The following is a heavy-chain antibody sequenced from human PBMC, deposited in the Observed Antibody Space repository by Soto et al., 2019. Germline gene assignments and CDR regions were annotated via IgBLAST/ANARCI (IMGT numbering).Heavy chain of an antibody. CDR2: INHSGST. CDR3: ARWERGKYDYIWGSYRYTLMDWFDP. D-gene: IGHD3-16*02. CDR1: GGSFSGYY. Sequence: SETLSLTCAVYGGSFSGYYWGWVRQPPGKGLEWIGEINHSGSTNYNPSLKSRVTISVDTSKNQFSLKLSSVTAADTAVYYCARWERGKYDYIWGSYRYTLMDWFDPWGQGTLVTVSS. V-gene: IGHV4-34*01. J-gene: IGHJ5*02.